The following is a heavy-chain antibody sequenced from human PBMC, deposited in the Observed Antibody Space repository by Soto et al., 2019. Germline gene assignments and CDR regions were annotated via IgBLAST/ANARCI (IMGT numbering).Heavy chain of an antibody. J-gene: IGHJ6*03. V-gene: IGHV1-2*04. CDR1: GDTFTGYY. Sequence: QVQLVQSGAEVKKPGASVTVSCRASGDTFTGYYMHWVRQAPGQGLEWMGWITPNSGVTKYAQKVQGWVTMTRDTSIRTVYMQLSRLRSDDTAVYYCARESGGATATLDYYYFYMDVWGTGTTVTVSS. CDR3: ARESGGATATLDYYYFYMDV. D-gene: IGHD5-12*01. CDR2: ITPNSGVT.